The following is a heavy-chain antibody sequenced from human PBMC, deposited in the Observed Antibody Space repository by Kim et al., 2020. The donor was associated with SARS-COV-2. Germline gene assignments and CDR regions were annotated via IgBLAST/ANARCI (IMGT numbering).Heavy chain of an antibody. J-gene: IGHJ4*02. Sequence: SSTSFQGHVTISADKAISTAYLQWSSLKASDTAMYYCASGGAGGDYLFDYWGQGTLVTVSS. D-gene: IGHD4-17*01. V-gene: IGHV5-10-1*01. CDR3: ASGGAGGDYLFDY.